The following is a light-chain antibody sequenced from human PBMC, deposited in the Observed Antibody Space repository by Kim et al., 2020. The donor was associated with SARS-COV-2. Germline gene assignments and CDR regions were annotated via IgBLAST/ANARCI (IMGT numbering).Light chain of an antibody. CDR1: QSFGRS. J-gene: IGKJ4*01. Sequence: LSPGERATLSCRASQSFGRSLVGYQQKPGQAPRLVIYEASNRATGIPARFSGSGSGTDFTLTISSLEPEDFAVYYCQQRANWPLTFGGGTKVDIK. CDR2: EAS. CDR3: QQRANWPLT. V-gene: IGKV3-11*01.